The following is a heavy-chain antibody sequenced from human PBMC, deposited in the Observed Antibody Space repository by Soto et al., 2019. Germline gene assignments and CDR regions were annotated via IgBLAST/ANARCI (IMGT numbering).Heavy chain of an antibody. V-gene: IGHV3-64*01. D-gene: IGHD5-18*01. Sequence: EVQLVESGGGLVQPGGSLRLSCAASGFTFSSYAMHWVRQAPGKGLEYVSAISSNGGSTYYANSVKGRFTISRDNSKNTLYLHMGSLRAEDMAVYYCARSTAMVWLDYWGQGTLVTVSS. CDR3: ARSTAMVWLDY. CDR1: GFTFSSYA. J-gene: IGHJ4*02. CDR2: ISSNGGST.